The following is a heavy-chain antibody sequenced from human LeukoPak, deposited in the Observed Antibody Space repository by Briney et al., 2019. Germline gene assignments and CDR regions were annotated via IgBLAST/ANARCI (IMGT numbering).Heavy chain of an antibody. J-gene: IGHJ4*02. V-gene: IGHV4-61*01. D-gene: IGHD3-16*01. Sequence: SETLSFTCTVSGGSVSSGSYYWSWIRQPPGKGLEWIGYIYYSGSTNYNPSLKSRVTISVDTSKNQFSLKLSSVTAADTAVYYCARDYGDYWGQGALVTVSS. CDR2: IYYSGST. CDR1: GGSVSSGSYY. CDR3: ARDYGDY.